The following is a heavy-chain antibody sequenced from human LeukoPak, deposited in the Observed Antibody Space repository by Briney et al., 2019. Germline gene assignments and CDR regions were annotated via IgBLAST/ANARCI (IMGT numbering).Heavy chain of an antibody. J-gene: IGHJ4*02. CDR1: GFTFSSYE. CDR3: AKIWISGGWTIDY. V-gene: IGHV3-48*03. CDR2: ISSSGSTI. D-gene: IGHD6-19*01. Sequence: PGGSLRLSCAASGFTFSSYEMNWVRQAPGKGLEWVSYISSSGSTIYYADSVKGRFTISRDNSKNTLYLQMNSLRAEDTAVYYCAKIWISGGWTIDYWGQGTLVTVSS.